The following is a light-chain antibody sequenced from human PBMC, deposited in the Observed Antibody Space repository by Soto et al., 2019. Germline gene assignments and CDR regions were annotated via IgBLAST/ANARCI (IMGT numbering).Light chain of an antibody. J-gene: IGKJ4*01. Sequence: EIVLTQSPGTLSLSPGERATLSCRASQSVGRDYVAWYQQKPGQAPRLLIYHASNRATGIPDRFSGSGSGTDFTLTISRLEPEDFAEFYCQQYASSPLTFGGGTKVEIK. CDR1: QSVGRDY. V-gene: IGKV3-20*01. CDR3: QQYASSPLT. CDR2: HAS.